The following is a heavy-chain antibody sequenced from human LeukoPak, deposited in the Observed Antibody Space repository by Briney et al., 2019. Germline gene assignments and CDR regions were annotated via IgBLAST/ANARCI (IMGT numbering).Heavy chain of an antibody. CDR1: GFTVSSNY. D-gene: IGHD3-16*01. V-gene: IGHV3-30*02. J-gene: IGHJ6*03. CDR2: IRYDGSNK. CDR3: AKTGRLGEPPLYYYYMDV. Sequence: PGGSLRLSCAASGFTVSSNYMSWVRQAPGKGLEWVAFIRYDGSNKYYADSVKGRFTISRDNSKNTLYLQMNSLRAKDTAVYYCAKTGRLGEPPLYYYYMDVWGKGTTVTISS.